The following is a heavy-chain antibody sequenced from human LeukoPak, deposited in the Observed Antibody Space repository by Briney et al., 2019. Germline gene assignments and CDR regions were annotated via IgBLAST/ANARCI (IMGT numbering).Heavy chain of an antibody. Sequence: GGSLRLSCAASGFTFSRIFRNTWMSWVRQAPGKGLEWVGRIKSKTDGGTTDYAAPVKGRFTISRDDSKNTLYLQMNSLKTEDTAVYYCTLTPSSYCSSTSCYTLHYYYMDVWGKGTTVTVSS. D-gene: IGHD2-2*02. J-gene: IGHJ6*03. CDR3: TLTPSSYCSSTSCYTLHYYYMDV. V-gene: IGHV3-15*01. CDR1: GFTFSRIFRNTW. CDR2: IKSKTDGGTT.